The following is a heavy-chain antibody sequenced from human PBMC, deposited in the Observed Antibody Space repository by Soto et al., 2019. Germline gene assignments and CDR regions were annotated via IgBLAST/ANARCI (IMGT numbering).Heavy chain of an antibody. CDR2: VSIGGST. CDR1: GFTFSSYA. J-gene: IGHJ4*02. Sequence: DVHLLESGGGLVQPEGSLRLSCAASGFTFSSYAMGWVRQGPGKGLEWVAGVSIGGSTHYADSVRGRFTISRDNSKNTLSLKMNSLTAEDTAVYFCAKRRGAGGHFDYWGQGALVTVSS. D-gene: IGHD2-15*01. CDR3: AKRRGAGGHFDY. V-gene: IGHV3-23*01.